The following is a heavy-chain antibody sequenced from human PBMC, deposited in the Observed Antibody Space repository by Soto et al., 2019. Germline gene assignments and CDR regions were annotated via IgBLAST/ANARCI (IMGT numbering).Heavy chain of an antibody. D-gene: IGHD5-12*01. J-gene: IGHJ6*03. CDR1: GYTLTELS. V-gene: IGHV1-24*01. Sequence: GASAKVSCKVSGYTLTELSMHWVRQAPGKGLEWMGGFDPEDGETIYAQKFQGRVTMTEDTSTDTAYMELSSLRSEDTAVYYCATVKYSGYDVRQAGSNYYYYYMDVWGKGTTITVSS. CDR3: ATVKYSGYDVRQAGSNYYYYYMDV. CDR2: FDPEDGET.